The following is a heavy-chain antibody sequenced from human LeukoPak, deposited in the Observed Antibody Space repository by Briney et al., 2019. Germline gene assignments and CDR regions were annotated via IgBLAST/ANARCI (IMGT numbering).Heavy chain of an antibody. CDR1: GGSISNYY. D-gene: IGHD5-12*01. CDR2: IYYSGST. V-gene: IGHV4-59*08. Sequence: PSETLSLTCTVSGGSISNYYWSWIRQPPGQGLEWIGYIYYSGSTNYNPSLKSRVTISVDTSKNQFSLKVRSVTAADTALYFCARHGSGYDLFFDYWGQGTLVTVSS. CDR3: ARHGSGYDLFFDY. J-gene: IGHJ4*02.